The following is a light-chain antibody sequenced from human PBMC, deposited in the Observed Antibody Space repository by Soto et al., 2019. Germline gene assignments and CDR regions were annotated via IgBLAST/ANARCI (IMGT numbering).Light chain of an antibody. Sequence: EIVLTQSPGTLSLSPGDRATRSCTASQSVSSNSLAWYQQIPGQAPRLLIYGASSRATGVPDRFTGSGSGTHFTLTITRLEPEDFAVFYCQHSGRSPPLSFGGGTKVDIK. CDR1: QSVSSNS. J-gene: IGKJ4*01. CDR2: GAS. CDR3: QHSGRSPPLS. V-gene: IGKV3-20*01.